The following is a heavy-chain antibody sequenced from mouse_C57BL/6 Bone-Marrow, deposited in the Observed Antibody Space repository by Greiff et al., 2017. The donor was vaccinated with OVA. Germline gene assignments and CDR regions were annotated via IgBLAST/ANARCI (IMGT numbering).Heavy chain of an antibody. D-gene: IGHD1-1*01. CDR2: IYPRSGNT. CDR3: ARDYYGSSPDY. CDR1: GYTFTSYG. V-gene: IGHV1-81*01. J-gene: IGHJ2*01. Sequence: QVQLQQSGAELARPGASVKLSCKASGYTFTSYGISWVKQRTGRGLEWIGEIYPRSGNTYYNEKFKGKATLTADKSSSTAYMELRSLTSEDSAVYFCARDYYGSSPDYWGQGTTLTVSS.